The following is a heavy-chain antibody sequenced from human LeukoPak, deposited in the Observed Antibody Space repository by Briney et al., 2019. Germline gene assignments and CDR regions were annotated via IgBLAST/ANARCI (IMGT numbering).Heavy chain of an antibody. CDR1: GGTFSSYA. V-gene: IGHV1-69*01. CDR2: IIPIFGTA. J-gene: IGHJ4*02. CDR3: ARVNLSVAAAGTPEYYFDY. Sequence: SVKVSCKASGGTFSSYAISWVRQAPGQGLEWMGGIIPIFGTANYAQKFQGRVTITADESTSTAYMELSSLRSEDTAVYYCARVNLSVAAAGTPEYYFDYWGQGTLVTVSS. D-gene: IGHD6-13*01.